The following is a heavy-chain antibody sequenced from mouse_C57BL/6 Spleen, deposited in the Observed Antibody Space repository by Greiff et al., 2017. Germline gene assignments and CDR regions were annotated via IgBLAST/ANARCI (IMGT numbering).Heavy chain of an antibody. CDR1: GYAFSSYW. CDR3: ARSPYLLLRAYAMDY. D-gene: IGHD1-1*01. Sequence: QVQLQQPGAELVKPGASVKISCKASGYAFSSYWMNWVKQRPGKGLEWIGQIYPGDGETNYNGKFKGKATLTADKSSSTAYLQLSSLTSEDSAVYFCARSPYLLLRAYAMDYWGQGTSVTVSS. J-gene: IGHJ4*01. CDR2: IYPGDGET. V-gene: IGHV1-80*01.